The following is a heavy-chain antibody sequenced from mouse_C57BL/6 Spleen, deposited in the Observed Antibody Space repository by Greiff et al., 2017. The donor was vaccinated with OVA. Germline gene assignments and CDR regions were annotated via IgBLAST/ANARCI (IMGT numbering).Heavy chain of an antibody. D-gene: IGHD2-5*01. CDR3: ARRDSNYGYFDV. CDR1: GYTFTSYG. V-gene: IGHV1-81*01. J-gene: IGHJ1*03. Sequence: VHLVESGAELARPGASVKLSCKASGYTFTSYGISWVKQRTGQGLEWIGEIYPRSGNTYYNEKFKGKATLTADKSSSTAYMELRSLTSEDSAVYFCARRDSNYGYFDVWGTGTTVTVSS. CDR2: IYPRSGNT.